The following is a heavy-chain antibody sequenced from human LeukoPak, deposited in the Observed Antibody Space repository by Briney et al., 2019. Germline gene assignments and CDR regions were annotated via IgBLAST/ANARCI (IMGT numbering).Heavy chain of an antibody. CDR1: GASLSSYY. V-gene: IGHV4-59*01. D-gene: IGHD3-3*01. Sequence: SETLSLTCSVSGASLSSYYWGWIRQSPGKGLEWLGYISDTGKTDYNPSLKSRGTLSLDTSKNQFSLRLTSVAAADTAVYYCVTGYYEPFDNWGQGTLVTVSS. J-gene: IGHJ4*02. CDR2: ISDTGKT. CDR3: VTGYYEPFDN.